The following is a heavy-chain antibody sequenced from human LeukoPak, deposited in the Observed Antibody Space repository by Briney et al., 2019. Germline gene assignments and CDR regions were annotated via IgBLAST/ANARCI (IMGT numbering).Heavy chain of an antibody. CDR3: ARDLYSSSWYSPGVDY. J-gene: IGHJ4*02. D-gene: IGHD6-13*01. Sequence: SETLSLTCTVSGYSITSGYYWSWIRQPPGKGLEWIGYIYYSGSTNYNPSLKSRVTISVDTSKNQFSLKLSSVTAADTAVYYCARDLYSSSWYSPGVDYWGQGTLVTVSS. V-gene: IGHV4-61*01. CDR2: IYYSGST. CDR1: GYSITSGYY.